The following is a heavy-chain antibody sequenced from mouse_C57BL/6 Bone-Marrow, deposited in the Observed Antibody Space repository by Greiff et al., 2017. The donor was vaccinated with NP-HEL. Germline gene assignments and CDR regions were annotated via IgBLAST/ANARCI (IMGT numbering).Heavy chain of an antibody. V-gene: IGHV5-4*03. J-gene: IGHJ2*01. Sequence: EVKVVESGGGLVKPGGSLKLSCAASGFTFSSYAMSWVRQTPEKRLEWVATISDGGSYTYYPDNVKGRFTISRDNAKNNLYLQMSHLKSEDTAMYYCARGPTTVVATGYFDYWGQGTTLTVSS. D-gene: IGHD1-1*01. CDR2: ISDGGSYT. CDR1: GFTFSSYA. CDR3: ARGPTTVVATGYFDY.